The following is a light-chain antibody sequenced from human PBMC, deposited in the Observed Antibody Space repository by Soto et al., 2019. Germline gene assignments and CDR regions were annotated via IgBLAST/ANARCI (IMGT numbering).Light chain of an antibody. Sequence: EIVMTQSAATLSRSPREIATLSCRASQTVASNIARYQQKPGQAPRLLIHGASTRATGVLAMCRGTGSGTEVTLTISSLQSEDFVGCYCPQYHNWPPQYTFGQGTRLQIK. CDR3: PQYHNWPPQYT. CDR2: GAS. CDR1: QTVASN. J-gene: IGKJ2*01. V-gene: IGKV3-15*01.